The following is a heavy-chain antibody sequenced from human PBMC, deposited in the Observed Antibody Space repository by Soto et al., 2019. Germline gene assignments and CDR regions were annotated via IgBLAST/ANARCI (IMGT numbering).Heavy chain of an antibody. V-gene: IGHV4-34*01. D-gene: IGHD3-16*02. Sequence: ETLSLNGSVYGGSFSGYYWSWIRQPAGKGLEWIGEINHSGSTNYNPSLKSRVTISVDKSKNQFSLKVNSVTAEDTAVYYCARAPTSKIKFGGVIVTAVGSFDIWGQGTMVTV. J-gene: IGHJ3*02. CDR2: INHSGST. CDR1: GGSFSGYY. CDR3: ARAPTSKIKFGGVIVTAVGSFDI.